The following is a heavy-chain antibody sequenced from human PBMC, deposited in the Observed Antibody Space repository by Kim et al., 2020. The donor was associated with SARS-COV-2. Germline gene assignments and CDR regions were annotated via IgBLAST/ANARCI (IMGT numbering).Heavy chain of an antibody. CDR1: GFTFSRYG. V-gene: IGHV3-33*01. CDR2: VWYDGSNE. CDR3: ARERADHDSAVDY. J-gene: IGHJ4*02. D-gene: IGHD3-22*01. Sequence: GGSLRLSCVASGFTFSRYGMHWVLQAPGKGLDWVAVVWYDGSNEYYADSVRGRFTMSRDNSRNTLYLQMNSLRVDDTAIYYCARERADHDSAVDYWGQGTLVAVSS.